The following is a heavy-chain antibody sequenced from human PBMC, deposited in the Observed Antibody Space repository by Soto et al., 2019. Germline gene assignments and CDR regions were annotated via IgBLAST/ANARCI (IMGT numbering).Heavy chain of an antibody. D-gene: IGHD3-16*01. CDR2: IIPVFDKA. J-gene: IGHJ3*01. CDR3: ARLRRDWGDAFDL. V-gene: IGHV1-69*01. Sequence: QVQLVQSGADVKKPGSSVKVSCKTSGGSFGSSAISWVRQAPAQGLEWMGEIIPVFDKANYAQNFQGRLTITANEPTGTVSMQLSSLRSEDTAVYFCARLRRDWGDAFDLWGLGTFVTVSS. CDR1: GGSFGSSA.